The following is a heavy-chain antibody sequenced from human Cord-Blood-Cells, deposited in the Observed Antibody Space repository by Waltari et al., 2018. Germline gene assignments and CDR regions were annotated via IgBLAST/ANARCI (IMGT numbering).Heavy chain of an antibody. Sequence: QITLKESGPTLVKPTQTLTLTCTFSGFSLSPSGVGVGWIRQPPGKALDWLALIYWNDDKLYRPSLKSRLTITKDPAKNQVVLTMTNMDPVDTATYYCAHIITGDFDYWGQGTLVTVSS. J-gene: IGHJ4*02. D-gene: IGHD1-20*01. V-gene: IGHV2-5*01. CDR3: AHIITGDFDY. CDR2: IYWNDDK. CDR1: GFSLSPSGVG.